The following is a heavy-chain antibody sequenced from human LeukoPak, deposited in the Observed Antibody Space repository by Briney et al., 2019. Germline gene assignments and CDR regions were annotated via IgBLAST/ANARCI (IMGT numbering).Heavy chain of an antibody. CDR3: ARILPYYYGMDV. V-gene: IGHV4-4*09. CDR2: IYTTGTT. J-gene: IGHJ6*02. Sequence: SETLSLTCTVSGGSFSSYYWSWIRQPPGKGLEWIGYIYTTGTTSYNPSLKSRVTISLDTSKNQFSLQLSSVTAADTAVYYCARILPYYYGMDVWGQGTTVTVSS. D-gene: IGHD3-9*01. CDR1: GGSFSSYY.